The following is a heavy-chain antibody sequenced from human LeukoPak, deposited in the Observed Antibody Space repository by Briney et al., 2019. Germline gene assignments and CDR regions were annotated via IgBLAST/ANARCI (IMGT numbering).Heavy chain of an antibody. J-gene: IGHJ4*02. D-gene: IGHD2-2*02. CDR3: ARENGYQLLYMDY. CDR1: GGSISSYY. Sequence: SETLSLTCTVSGGSISSYYWSWIRQPPGKGLEWIGYIYYSGSTNYNPSLKSRVTISVDRSKNQFSLKLSSVTAADTAVYYCARENGYQLLYMDYWGQGTLVTVSS. CDR2: IYYSGST. V-gene: IGHV4-59*12.